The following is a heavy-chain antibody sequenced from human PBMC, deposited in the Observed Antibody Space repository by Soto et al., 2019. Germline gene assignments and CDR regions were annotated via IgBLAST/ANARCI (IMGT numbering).Heavy chain of an antibody. CDR2: INHTGST. D-gene: IGHD2-21*02. J-gene: IGHJ4*02. CDR1: GGSFSGYS. CDR3: ARCRCDVRFDD. Sequence: SETLSLTSSVYGGSFSGYSWSLIRQPPGKGLEWIGEINHTGSTNYNPSLKSRVTITVDTSKRQFSLTLSSVTAADTAFSSCARCRCDVRFDDWGQGTLV. V-gene: IGHV4-34*01.